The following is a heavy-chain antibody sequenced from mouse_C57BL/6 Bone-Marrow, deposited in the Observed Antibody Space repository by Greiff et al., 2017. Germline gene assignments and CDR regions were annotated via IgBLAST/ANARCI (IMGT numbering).Heavy chain of an antibody. Sequence: QVQLQQPGAELVKPGASVKMSCKASGYTFTSYWITWVKQRPGQGLEWIGDIYPGSGSTNYNEKFKSKATLTVDTSSSTAYMQLSSLTSEDSAVYYCARRSLGFTTVVADYWGHGTTLTVSS. CDR3: ARRSLGFTTVVADY. D-gene: IGHD1-1*01. J-gene: IGHJ2*01. CDR1: GYTFTSYW. CDR2: IYPGSGST. V-gene: IGHV1-55*01.